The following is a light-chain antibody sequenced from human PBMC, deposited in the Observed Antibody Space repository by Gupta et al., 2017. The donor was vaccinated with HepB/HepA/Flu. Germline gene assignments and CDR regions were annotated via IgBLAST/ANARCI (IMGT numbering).Light chain of an antibody. CDR3: MQSVQYPRS. CDR1: QSLLHSDGKTY. Sequence: MIMTQTPPSLPVTPGQPDAMSCQSSQSLLHSDGKTYLHWYLQKPGQPPQLLIYDLSNRFSGVPDRFSVSGAGTDFTLKISRVEAEDVGVYYCMQSVQYPRSFGQGTKLEIK. V-gene: IGKV2D-29*01. J-gene: IGKJ2*04. CDR2: DLS.